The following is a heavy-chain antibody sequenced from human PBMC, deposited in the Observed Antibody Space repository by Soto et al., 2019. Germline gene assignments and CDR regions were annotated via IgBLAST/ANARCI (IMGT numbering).Heavy chain of an antibody. V-gene: IGHV4-30-4*01. D-gene: IGHD2-15*01. J-gene: IGHJ4*02. CDR1: GGSIDTDNYC. CDR3: ARGLLSDKVDS. Sequence: QVQLQESGPGLLKPSQTLSVACTVSGGSIDTDNYCWSWIRQAPGKGLEWIGHTYDGGRTYSNPSVKCGATISVDMSKNQLSLKLNSVTAADTAVYYCARGLLSDKVDSWGQGILVTVSP. CDR2: TYDGGRT.